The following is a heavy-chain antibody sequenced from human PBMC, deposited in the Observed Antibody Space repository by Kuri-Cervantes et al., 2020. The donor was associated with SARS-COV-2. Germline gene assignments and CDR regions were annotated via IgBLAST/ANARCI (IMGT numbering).Heavy chain of an antibody. V-gene: IGHV3-30-3*01. CDR3: ARTGYYYGMDV. J-gene: IGHJ6*02. CDR1: GFTFSSYA. Sequence: LSLTCAASGFTFSSYAMHWVRQAPGKGLEWVAVISYDGSNKYYADSVRGRFTISRDNSKNTLYLQMNSLRAEDTAVYYCARTGYYYGMDVWGQGTTVTVSS. D-gene: IGHD1-14*01. CDR2: ISYDGSNK.